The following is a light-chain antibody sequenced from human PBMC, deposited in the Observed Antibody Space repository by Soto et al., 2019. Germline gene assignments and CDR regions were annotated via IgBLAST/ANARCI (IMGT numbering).Light chain of an antibody. V-gene: IGKV3-20*01. CDR3: QQYGDFPLT. J-gene: IGKJ4*01. CDR2: HAS. Sequence: ENELTQSPGTLSLSPGERATLSCRASQSISSSFLAWYQQKPGQTPRLLIYHASNKATGIPGRFSGSGSGTDFTLTISSLEPEDFAVYYCQQYGDFPLTFGGGTKVEIK. CDR1: QSISSSF.